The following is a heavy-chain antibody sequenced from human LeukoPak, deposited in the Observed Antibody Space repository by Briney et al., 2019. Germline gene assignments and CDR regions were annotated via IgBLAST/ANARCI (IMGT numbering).Heavy chain of an antibody. CDR1: GYTFTGYY. D-gene: IGHD4-11*01. CDR3: ARGMGSDSNYKEY. J-gene: IGHJ4*02. Sequence: ASVKISCKASGYTFTGYYMHWVRQAPGQGLEWMGWINPNSGGTNYAQKFQGRVTMTRDTSISTAYTELSRLRSDDTAVYYCARGMGSDSNYKEYWGQGTLVTVSS. V-gene: IGHV1-2*02. CDR2: INPNSGGT.